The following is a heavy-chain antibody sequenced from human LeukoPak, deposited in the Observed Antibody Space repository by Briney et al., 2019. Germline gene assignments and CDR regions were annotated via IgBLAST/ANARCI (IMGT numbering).Heavy chain of an antibody. Sequence: SETLSLTCTVSGGSISSYYWSWIRQPAGKGLEWIGRIYTSGSTNYNPSLKSRVTISVDTSKNQFSLKLSSVTAADTAVYYCARASGIAVAGTIAFDIWGQGTMVTVSS. V-gene: IGHV4-4*07. J-gene: IGHJ3*02. CDR1: GGSISSYY. CDR3: ARASGIAVAGTIAFDI. CDR2: IYTSGST. D-gene: IGHD6-19*01.